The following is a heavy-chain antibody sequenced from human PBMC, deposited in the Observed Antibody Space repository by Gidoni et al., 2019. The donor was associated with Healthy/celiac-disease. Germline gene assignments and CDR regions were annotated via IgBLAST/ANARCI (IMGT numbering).Heavy chain of an antibody. Sequence: QVQLQESGPGLVKPSETLSLTCTVSGGSISSYYWSWIRQPPGKGLEWIGYIYYSGSTNYNPSLKSRVTISVDTSKNQFSLKLSSVTAADTAVYYCARGLLDAFDIWGQGTMVTVSS. CDR2: IYYSGST. V-gene: IGHV4-59*01. CDR1: GGSISSYY. D-gene: IGHD2-15*01. CDR3: ARGLLDAFDI. J-gene: IGHJ3*02.